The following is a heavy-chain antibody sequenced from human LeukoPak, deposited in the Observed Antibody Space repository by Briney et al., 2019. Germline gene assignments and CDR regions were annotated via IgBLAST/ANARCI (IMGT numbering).Heavy chain of an antibody. V-gene: IGHV4-39*07. J-gene: IGHJ4*02. CDR3: ARGPGIAAPRFNY. D-gene: IGHD6-13*01. Sequence: PSETLSLTCTVSGGSISSSSYYWGWIRQPPGKGLEWIGSIYYSGNTYYNPSLKSRVTISVDTSKNQFSLKLSSVTAADTAVYYCARGPGIAAPRFNYWGQGTLVTVSS. CDR2: IYYSGNT. CDR1: GGSISSSSYY.